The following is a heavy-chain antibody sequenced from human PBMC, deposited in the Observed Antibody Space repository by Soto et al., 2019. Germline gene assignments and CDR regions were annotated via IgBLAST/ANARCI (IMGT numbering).Heavy chain of an antibody. CDR3: ATVDGLGVVTPFMDY. CDR2: IYYSGST. V-gene: IGHV4-39*01. J-gene: IGHJ4*02. CDR1: GGSISSSRYR. D-gene: IGHD3-3*01. Sequence: QLQLQESGPGLVKPSETLSLICTVSGGSISSSRYRWGWVRQPPGKGLEWIGTIYYSGSTHYNPSLKSRVSISLHTSKSQSSLGLNSVTAADTAVYYCATVDGLGVVTPFMDYWGQGTLGTVSS.